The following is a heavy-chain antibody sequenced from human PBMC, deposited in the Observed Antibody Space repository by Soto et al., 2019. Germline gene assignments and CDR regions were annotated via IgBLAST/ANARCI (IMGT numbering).Heavy chain of an antibody. Sequence: QVQLVQSGAEVEKPGSSVKVSCKASGGTFSSYTISWVRQAPGQGLEWMGRIIPILGIANYAQKFQGRVTITADKSTSTAYMELSSLRSEDTAVYYCARARGFYCSGGSCYSGYYYYYMDVWGKGTTVTVSS. CDR3: ARARGFYCSGGSCYSGYYYYYMDV. J-gene: IGHJ6*03. CDR1: GGTFSSYT. CDR2: IIPILGIA. D-gene: IGHD2-15*01. V-gene: IGHV1-69*02.